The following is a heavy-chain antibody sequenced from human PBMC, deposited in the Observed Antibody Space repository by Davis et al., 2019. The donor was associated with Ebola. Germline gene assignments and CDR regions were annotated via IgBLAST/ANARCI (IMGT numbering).Heavy chain of an antibody. CDR3: AKGPVWDIVVVVATTRLDY. J-gene: IGHJ4*02. Sequence: GESLKISCAASGFTFSSYAMSWVRQAPGKGLEWASGISGSGGTTYYADSVKGRFIISRDNSKNTLYLQMNSLRAEDTAVYYCAKGPVWDIVVVVATTRLDYWGQGTLVTVSS. D-gene: IGHD2-15*01. V-gene: IGHV3-23*01. CDR1: GFTFSSYA. CDR2: ISGSGGTT.